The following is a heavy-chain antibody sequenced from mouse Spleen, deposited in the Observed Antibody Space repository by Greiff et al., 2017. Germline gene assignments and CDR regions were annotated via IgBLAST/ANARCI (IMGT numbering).Heavy chain of an antibody. J-gene: IGHJ2*01. V-gene: IGHV1-69*01. CDR2: IDPSDSYT. CDR1: GYTFTSYW. CDR3: ARDIRRFYFDY. Sequence: QVQLQQPGAELVMPGASVKLSCKASGYTFTSYWMHWVKQRPGQGLEWIGEIDPSDSYTNYNQKFKGKATLTVDKSSSTAYMQLSSLTSEDSAVYYCARDIRRFYFDYWGQGTTLTVSS.